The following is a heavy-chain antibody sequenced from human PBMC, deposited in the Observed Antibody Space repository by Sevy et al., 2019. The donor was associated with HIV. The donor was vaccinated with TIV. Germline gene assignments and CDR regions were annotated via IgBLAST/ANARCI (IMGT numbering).Heavy chain of an antibody. J-gene: IGHJ4*02. CDR3: TKDREEQPDY. V-gene: IGHV1-2*06. CDR1: GFPFAAYY. CDR2: INPNSGAT. Sequence: ASVMVSCKTSGFPFAAYYIHWVRQAPGQGLEWMGRINPNSGATKYAQKFQGRVTMTRDTSITTAYMELRRLRSDDTAVYYCTKDREEQPDYWGQGTLVTVSS.